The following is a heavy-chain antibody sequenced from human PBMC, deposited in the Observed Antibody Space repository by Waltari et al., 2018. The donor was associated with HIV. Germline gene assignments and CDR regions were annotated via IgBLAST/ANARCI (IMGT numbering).Heavy chain of an antibody. CDR3: ARPQERGFWSGYSSAGDV. Sequence: QVQLVESGGGVVQPGRSVRLSCAASGFPLGSYGMHWFRQAPGKGLEWVAVITFDGSTKYSADSVKGRFTISRDNSKNTLYLQMNSLRPEDTAVYYCARPQERGFWSGYSSAGDVWGQGTTVTVSS. CDR2: ITFDGSTK. CDR1: GFPLGSYG. J-gene: IGHJ6*02. D-gene: IGHD3-3*01. V-gene: IGHV3-30*03.